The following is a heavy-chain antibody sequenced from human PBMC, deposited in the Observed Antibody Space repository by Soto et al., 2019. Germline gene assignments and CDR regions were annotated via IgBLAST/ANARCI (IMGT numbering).Heavy chain of an antibody. CDR2: ISYDGSNK. V-gene: IGHV3-30*18. CDR1: GFTFSSYG. CDR3: AKDSVAKMSY. D-gene: IGHD2-15*01. J-gene: IGHJ4*02. Sequence: GGSLRLSCAASGFTFSSYGMHWVRQAPGKGLEWVAVISYDGSNKYYADSVKGRFTISRDNSKNTLYLQMNSLRAEDTAVYYCAKDSVAKMSYWGQGTLVTVSA.